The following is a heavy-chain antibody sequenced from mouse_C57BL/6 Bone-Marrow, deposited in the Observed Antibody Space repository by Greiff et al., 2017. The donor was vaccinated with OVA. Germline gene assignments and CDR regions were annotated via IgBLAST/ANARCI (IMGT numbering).Heavy chain of an antibody. CDR2: IYPGSGST. CDR3: ARSIYYDYAWFAY. D-gene: IGHD2-4*01. CDR1: GYTFTSYW. J-gene: IGHJ3*01. V-gene: IGHV1-55*01. Sequence: QVQLQQPGAELVKPGASVKMSCKASGYTFTSYWITWVKQRPGQGLEWIGDIYPGSGSTNYNEKFKSKATLTVDTSSRTAYMQLSSLTSEDSAVYYCARSIYYDYAWFAYWGQGTLVTVSA.